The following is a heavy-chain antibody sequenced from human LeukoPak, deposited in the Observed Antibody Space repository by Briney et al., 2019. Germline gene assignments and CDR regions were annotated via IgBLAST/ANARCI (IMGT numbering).Heavy chain of an antibody. CDR3: ARHRDGYQFDY. Sequence: PSETLSLTCAVSGYSISSGDYWGWIREPPGKGVEWIGGIYQSGSTYYNPSLKSRVTISVDTSKNQFSLKLSSVTAADTAVYYCARHRDGYQFDYWGQGTLVTVSS. J-gene: IGHJ4*02. CDR1: GYSISSGDY. CDR2: IYQSGST. V-gene: IGHV4-38-2*01. D-gene: IGHD6-13*01.